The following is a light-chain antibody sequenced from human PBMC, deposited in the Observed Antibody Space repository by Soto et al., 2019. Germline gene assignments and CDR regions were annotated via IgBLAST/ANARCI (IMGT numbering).Light chain of an antibody. CDR1: SSNIGSTYD. CDR3: QSYDDSLSAHHV. Sequence: QSVLTQPPSVSGAPGQRVTISCTGSSSNIGSTYDVQWYQQLPGTAPKLLIHGNTNRPSGVPDRFSGSKSGTSASLAITGLQADDEADYYCQSYDDSLSAHHVSGTGTKVTVL. CDR2: GNT. J-gene: IGLJ1*01. V-gene: IGLV1-40*01.